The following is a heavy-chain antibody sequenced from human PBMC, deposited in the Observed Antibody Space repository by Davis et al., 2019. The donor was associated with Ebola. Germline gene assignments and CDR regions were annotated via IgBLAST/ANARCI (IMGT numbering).Heavy chain of an antibody. CDR2: ISGSGGST. CDR3: AREVTGTTLSYYYYYGMDV. D-gene: IGHD1-20*01. Sequence: PAGSLRLSCAASGFTFSSYAMSWVRQAPGTGLEWVSAISGSGGSTYYADSVKGRFTISRDNSKNTLYLQMNSLRAEDTAVYYCAREVTGTTLSYYYYYGMDVWGQGTTVTVSS. CDR1: GFTFSSYA. V-gene: IGHV3-23*01. J-gene: IGHJ6*02.